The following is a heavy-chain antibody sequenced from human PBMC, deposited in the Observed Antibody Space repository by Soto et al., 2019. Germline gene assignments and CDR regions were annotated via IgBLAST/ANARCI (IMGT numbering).Heavy chain of an antibody. D-gene: IGHD1-26*01. V-gene: IGHV5-51*01. CDR2: IYPGDSDT. CDR3: ARLVGATTSEGGFGSVFFFDY. Sequence: GESLKISCKGSGYSFTSYWIGWVRQMPGKGLEWMGIIYPGDSDTRYSPSFQGQVTISADKSISTAYLQWSSLKASDTAMYYCARLVGATTSEGGFGSVFFFDYWGQGTLVTVSS. J-gene: IGHJ4*02. CDR1: GYSFTSYW.